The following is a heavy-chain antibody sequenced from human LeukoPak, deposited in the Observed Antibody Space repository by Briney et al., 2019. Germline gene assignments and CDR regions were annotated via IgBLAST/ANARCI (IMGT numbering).Heavy chain of an antibody. CDR1: GFTFSSYA. D-gene: IGHD3-3*01. CDR3: AREPYDFWSGYYSGYFDY. Sequence: GGSLRLSCAASGFTFSSYAMHWVRQAPSKGLEWVAVISYDGSNKYYADSVKGRFTISRDNSKNTLYLQMNSLRAEDTAVYYCAREPYDFWSGYYSGYFDYWGQGTLVTVSS. V-gene: IGHV3-30-3*01. CDR2: ISYDGSNK. J-gene: IGHJ4*02.